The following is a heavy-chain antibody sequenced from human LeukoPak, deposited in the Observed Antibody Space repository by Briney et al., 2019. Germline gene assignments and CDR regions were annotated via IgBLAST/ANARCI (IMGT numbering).Heavy chain of an antibody. D-gene: IGHD6-13*01. CDR2: ISSSSSYI. Sequence: GGSLRLSCAASGFTFSSYGMSWVRQAPGKGLEWVSSISSSSSYIYYADSVKGRFTISRDNAKNSLYLQMNSLRAGDTAVYYCARDTGYSSSWSYWGQGTLVTVSS. V-gene: IGHV3-21*01. CDR3: ARDTGYSSSWSY. CDR1: GFTFSSYG. J-gene: IGHJ4*02.